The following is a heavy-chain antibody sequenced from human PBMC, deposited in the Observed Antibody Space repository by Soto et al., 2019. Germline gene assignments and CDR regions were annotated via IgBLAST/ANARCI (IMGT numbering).Heavy chain of an antibody. D-gene: IGHD2-8*01. CDR3: AREGAYCTNGVCWWYSSRAGYYGMDV. J-gene: IGHJ6*02. CDR2: ISSSRSYI. Sequence: EVQLVESGGGLVKPGGSLRLSCAASGFTFSSYSMNWVRQAPGKGLEWVSSISSSRSYIYYADSVKGRFTISRDNAKNSLYLQKNSLSAEDTDVYYCAREGAYCTNGVCWWYSSRAGYYGMDVWGQGTTVTVSS. CDR1: GFTFSSYS. V-gene: IGHV3-21*01.